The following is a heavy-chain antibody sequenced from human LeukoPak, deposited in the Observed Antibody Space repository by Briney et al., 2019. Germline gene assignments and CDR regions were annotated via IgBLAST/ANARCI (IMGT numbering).Heavy chain of an antibody. D-gene: IGHD3-22*01. CDR3: ARLKADSSGYYNYYYYYYMDV. V-gene: IGHV4-34*01. J-gene: IGHJ6*03. CDR2: INHSGST. Sequence: SETLSLTCGVYGGSFSGYYWNWIRQSPGKGLEWIGEINHSGSTNYNPSLKSRVTMSVDTSQKQFSLKLSSVTAADTAVYYCARLKADSSGYYNYYYYYYMDVWGKGTTVTVSS. CDR1: GGSFSGYY.